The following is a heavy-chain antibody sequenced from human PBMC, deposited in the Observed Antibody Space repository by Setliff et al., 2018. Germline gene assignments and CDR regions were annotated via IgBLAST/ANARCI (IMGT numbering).Heavy chain of an antibody. CDR3: ARAPDSGTYYNLYPYYNDV. J-gene: IGHJ6*03. V-gene: IGHV4-59*08. Sequence: SETLSLTCNVSGGSIRGYYWSWIRQPPGKGLEWIGNIYSSGSIKYNPYLRSRVTISVDTVKNQFSLRLSSLTAADTAVYYCARAPDSGTYYNLYPYYNDVWGKGTTVTVSS. D-gene: IGHD1-26*01. CDR2: IYSSGSI. CDR1: GGSIRGYY.